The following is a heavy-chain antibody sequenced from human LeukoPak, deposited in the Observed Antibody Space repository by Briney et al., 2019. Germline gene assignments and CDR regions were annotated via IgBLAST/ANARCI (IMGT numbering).Heavy chain of an antibody. Sequence: PGGSLRLSCVASGLIVSCNYMTWVRQAPGKGLEWVAVIYSSGGTYYADSVKGRFTISRDNSKNTLYLLMNSLRADDTAVYYCATEKGDSPDYWGQGTLVTVSS. CDR3: ATEKGDSPDY. D-gene: IGHD2-21*01. CDR2: IYSSGGT. V-gene: IGHV3-66*01. CDR1: GLIVSCNY. J-gene: IGHJ4*02.